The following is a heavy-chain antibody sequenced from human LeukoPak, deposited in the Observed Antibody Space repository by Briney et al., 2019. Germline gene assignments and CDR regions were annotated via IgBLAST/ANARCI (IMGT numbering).Heavy chain of an antibody. J-gene: IGHJ4*02. CDR1: GGSISSSSYY. D-gene: IGHD3-22*01. V-gene: IGHV4-39*07. Sequence: PSETLSLTCTVSGGSISSSSYYWGWIRQPPGKGLEWIGSIYYSGSTNYNPSLKSRVTISVDTSKNQFSLKLSSVTAADTAVYYCARGGSSGFWALRYDYWGQGTLVTVSS. CDR2: IYYSGST. CDR3: ARGGSSGFWALRYDY.